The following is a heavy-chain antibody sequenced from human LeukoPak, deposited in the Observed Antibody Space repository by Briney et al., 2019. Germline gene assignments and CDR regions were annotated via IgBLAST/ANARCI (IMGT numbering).Heavy chain of an antibody. V-gene: IGHV3-23*01. CDR3: AKIAYNYDSSGYYRLYYYYYYGMDV. CDR1: GFTFSSYA. D-gene: IGHD3-22*01. Sequence: GSLRLSCAASGFTFSSYAMSWVRQAPGKGLEWVSAISGSGGSTYYADSVKGRFTISRDNSKNTLYLRMNSLRAEDTAVYYCAKIAYNYDSSGYYRLYYYYYYGMDVWGQGTTVTVSS. J-gene: IGHJ6*02. CDR2: ISGSGGST.